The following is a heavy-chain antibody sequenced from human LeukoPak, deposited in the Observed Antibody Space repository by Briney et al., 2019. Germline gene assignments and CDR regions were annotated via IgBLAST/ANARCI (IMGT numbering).Heavy chain of an antibody. Sequence: GESLKISWPVSGYSFTNSWIGWVRQRPGKGLEWMGVIFPGDSDIRYGPSFQGQVTISADRSIRTAYLQWSSLGASDTDIYYCARHFRSLVGDYHMDVWGKGTTVTVSS. CDR2: IFPGDSDI. V-gene: IGHV5-51*01. J-gene: IGHJ6*03. CDR1: GYSFTNSW. CDR3: ARHFRSLVGDYHMDV.